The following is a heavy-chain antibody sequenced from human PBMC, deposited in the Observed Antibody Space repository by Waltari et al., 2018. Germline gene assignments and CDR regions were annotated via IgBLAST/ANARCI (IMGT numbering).Heavy chain of an antibody. J-gene: IGHJ5*02. D-gene: IGHD4-17*01. CDR3: ARGFYGDYIVWFDP. CDR1: DGSMSRYY. Sequence: QVQLQESGPGLVRPSETLSLTCPVSDGSMSRYYWTWIRQPPGKGLEWIGNIYDSGSTNYNPSLKSRVTISADTSKNQFSLKVSSVTAADTAMYYCARGFYGDYIVWFDPWGQGTLVTVSS. CDR2: IYDSGST. V-gene: IGHV4-59*01.